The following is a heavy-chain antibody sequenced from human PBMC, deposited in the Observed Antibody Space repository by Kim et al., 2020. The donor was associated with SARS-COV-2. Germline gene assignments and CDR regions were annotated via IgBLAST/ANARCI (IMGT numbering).Heavy chain of an antibody. Sequence: SETLSLTCAVYGGSFSGYYWSWIRQPPGKGLEWIGEINHSGSTNYNPSLKSRVTISVDTSKNQFSLKLSSVTAADTAVYYCARVGAYYDFWSGSAERYYYYGMDVWGQGTTVTVSS. J-gene: IGHJ6*02. CDR2: INHSGST. CDR1: GGSFSGYY. V-gene: IGHV4-34*01. CDR3: ARVGAYYDFWSGSAERYYYYGMDV. D-gene: IGHD3-3*01.